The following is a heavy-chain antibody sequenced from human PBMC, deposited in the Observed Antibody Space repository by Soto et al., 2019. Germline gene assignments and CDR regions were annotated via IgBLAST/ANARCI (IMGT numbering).Heavy chain of an antibody. Sequence: QVQLVQSGAEVKKPGSSVRVSCKASGGTFSSYAISWVRQAPGQGLEWMGGIIPIFGTANYAQKFQGRVTITADKSTSTAYMELSSLRSEDSAVYYCARELPGGYYFDYWGQGTLVTVSS. CDR2: IIPIFGTA. CDR3: ARELPGGYYFDY. J-gene: IGHJ4*02. D-gene: IGHD1-26*01. V-gene: IGHV1-69*06. CDR1: GGTFSSYA.